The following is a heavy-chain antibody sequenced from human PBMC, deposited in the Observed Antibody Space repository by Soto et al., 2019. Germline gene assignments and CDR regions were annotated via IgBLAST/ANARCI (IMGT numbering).Heavy chain of an antibody. J-gene: IGHJ6*02. D-gene: IGHD3-10*01. CDR3: ARDQRRLWLGTSYGMDG. CDR1: VFTFSSYW. V-gene: IGHV3-74*01. CDR2: INSDGSST. Sequence: VGSVRLSCASSVFTFSSYWMHWVRESPGKWLVWASRINSDGSSTSYADSVKGRFTISRDNAKNTLYLQMNSLRAEDTAVYYCARDQRRLWLGTSYGMDGLRQGTTVIVSS.